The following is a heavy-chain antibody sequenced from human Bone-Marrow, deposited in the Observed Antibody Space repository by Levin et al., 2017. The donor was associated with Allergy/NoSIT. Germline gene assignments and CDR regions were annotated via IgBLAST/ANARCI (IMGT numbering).Heavy chain of an antibody. Sequence: GGSLRLSCAASGFTFDDYAMHWVRQAPGKGLEWVSGISWNSGSIGYADSVKGRFTISRDNAKNSLYLQMNSLRAEDTALYYCAKDIPTHYYGSGSYLGYWGQGTLVTVSS. CDR1: GFTFDDYA. CDR3: AKDIPTHYYGSGSYLGY. J-gene: IGHJ4*02. V-gene: IGHV3-9*01. D-gene: IGHD3-10*01. CDR2: ISWNSGSI.